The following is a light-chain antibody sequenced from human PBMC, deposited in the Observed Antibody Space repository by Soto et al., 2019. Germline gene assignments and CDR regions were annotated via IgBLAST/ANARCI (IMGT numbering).Light chain of an antibody. CDR1: RSNIGTMY. Sequence: LLTAAASVSAGPGQKVQIFSYGRRSNIGTMYVSWYQHLPGTVPRLLVYENNKRPSGIPDRFSGSKSATSANLGITGLQTEDEADYYCGTWDVSLSTYVFGSGTKVTVL. CDR2: ENN. CDR3: GTWDVSLSTYV. V-gene: IGLV1-51*01. J-gene: IGLJ1*01.